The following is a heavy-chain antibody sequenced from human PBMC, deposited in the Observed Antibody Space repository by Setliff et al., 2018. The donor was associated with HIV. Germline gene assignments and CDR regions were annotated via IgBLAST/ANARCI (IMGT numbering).Heavy chain of an antibody. V-gene: IGHV4-38-2*01. Sequence: SSETLSLTCAVSDYSISSGYYWGWIRQPPGKGLEWIGGIYHSGSTYYNPSLKSRVTISVDTSKNQFSLKLSSVTAADTAVYYCARVRYCSSDRCYINWFDPWGQGTLVTVSS. J-gene: IGHJ5*02. CDR1: DYSISSGYY. D-gene: IGHD2-2*01. CDR2: IYHSGST. CDR3: ARVRYCSSDRCYINWFDP.